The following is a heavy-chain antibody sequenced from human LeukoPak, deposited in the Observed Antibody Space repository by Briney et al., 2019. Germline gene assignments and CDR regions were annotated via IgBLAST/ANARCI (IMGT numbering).Heavy chain of an antibody. D-gene: IGHD4-17*01. V-gene: IGHV4-4*07. CDR3: ARDWHYGPFDY. J-gene: IGHJ4*02. CDR2: IYTSGST. CDR1: GGSIGSYY. Sequence: SETLSLTCTVSGGSIGSYYWSWIRQPAGKGLEWIGRIYTSGSTNYNPSLKSRVTISVDKSKNQFSLKLSSVTAADTAVYYCARDWHYGPFDYWGQGTLVTVSS.